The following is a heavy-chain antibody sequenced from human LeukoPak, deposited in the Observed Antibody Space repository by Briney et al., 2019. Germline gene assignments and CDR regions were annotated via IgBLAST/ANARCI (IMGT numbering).Heavy chain of an antibody. D-gene: IGHD6-19*01. CDR2: ISWNSGSI. CDR1: GFTFDDYA. CDR3: AKGKYSSGYFDY. V-gene: IGHV3-9*01. Sequence: GGSLRLSCAASGFTFDDYAMHWVRQAPGKGLEWVSGISWNSGSIGYADSVKGRFTISRDNSKNTLYLQMNSLRAEDTAVYYCAKGKYSSGYFDYWGQGTLVTVSS. J-gene: IGHJ4*02.